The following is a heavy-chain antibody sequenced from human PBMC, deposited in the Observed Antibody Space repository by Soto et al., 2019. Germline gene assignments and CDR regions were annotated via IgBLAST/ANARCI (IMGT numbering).Heavy chain of an antibody. V-gene: IGHV2-70*01. J-gene: IGHJ6*02. CDR1: GFSLSTSGMC. CDR3: ARMNSYYYDSSGYPGPYYYYGMDV. D-gene: IGHD3-22*01. CDR2: IDWDDDK. Sequence: SGPTLVNPTQTLTLTCTFSGFSLSTSGMCVSWIRQPPGKALEWLALIDWDDDKYYSTSLKTRLTISKDTSKNQVVLTMTNMAPVDTATYYCARMNSYYYDSSGYPGPYYYYGMDVWGQGT.